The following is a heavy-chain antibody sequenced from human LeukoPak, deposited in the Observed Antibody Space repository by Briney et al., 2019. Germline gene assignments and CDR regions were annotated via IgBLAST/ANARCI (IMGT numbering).Heavy chain of an antibody. D-gene: IGHD3-22*01. Sequence: SETLSLTRTVSGGSISSYYWSWIRQPPGKGLEWLGYIYYSGSTNYNPSLKSRVTISVDTSKNQFPLKLSSVTAADTAVYYCARARKYYYDSSAWFDPWGQGTLVTVSS. CDR3: ARARKYYYDSSAWFDP. V-gene: IGHV4-59*01. CDR1: GGSISSYY. CDR2: IYYSGST. J-gene: IGHJ5*02.